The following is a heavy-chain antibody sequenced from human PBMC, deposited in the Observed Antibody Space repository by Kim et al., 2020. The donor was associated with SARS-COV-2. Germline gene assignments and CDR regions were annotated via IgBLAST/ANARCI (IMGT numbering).Heavy chain of an antibody. J-gene: IGHJ4*03. CDR1: GFTFSSYW. CDR2: IKYDGSDK. CDR3: ARDGVAPGLYFDC. D-gene: IGHD2-8*01. V-gene: IGHV3-7*01. Sequence: GVSLRLSCAASGFTFSSYWMNWVRQVPGKGLEWVASIKYDGSDKRSVDSVKGRFTISRDNAKNSLYLQMDSLRAGDTAVYYCARDGVAPGLYFDCWGQGT.